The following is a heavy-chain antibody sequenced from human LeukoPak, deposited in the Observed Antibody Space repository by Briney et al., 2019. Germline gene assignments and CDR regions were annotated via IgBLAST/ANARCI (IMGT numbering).Heavy chain of an antibody. J-gene: IGHJ4*02. Sequence: SETLSLTCTVSGGSISSYYWSWIRQPPGKGLEWIGYIYYSGSTNYNPSLKSRVTISVDRSKNQFSLKLSSVTAADTAVYYCAREAMGAAAGDYWGQGTLVTVSS. CDR2: IYYSGST. CDR3: AREAMGAAAGDY. V-gene: IGHV4-59*12. CDR1: GGSISSYY. D-gene: IGHD6-13*01.